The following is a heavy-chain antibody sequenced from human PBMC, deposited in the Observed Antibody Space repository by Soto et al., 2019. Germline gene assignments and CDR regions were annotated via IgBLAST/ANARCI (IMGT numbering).Heavy chain of an antibody. J-gene: IGHJ3*02. D-gene: IGHD2-21*02. V-gene: IGHV5-10-1*01. Sequence: PGGSRKISWKGSAYSFTSYWISWVRQMPGNGLEWMGRIDPSDSYTNYSPSFQGHVTISADKSISTAYLQWSSLKASDTAMYYCARYTVVTPNRAFDIWGQGTMVTVSS. CDR1: AYSFTSYW. CDR2: IDPSDSYT. CDR3: ARYTVVTPNRAFDI.